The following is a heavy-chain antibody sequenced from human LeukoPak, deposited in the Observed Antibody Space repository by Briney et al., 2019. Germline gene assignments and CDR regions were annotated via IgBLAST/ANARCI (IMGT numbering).Heavy chain of an antibody. CDR2: ISAYNGNT. Sequence: ASVKVSCKASGYTFTSYGVSWVRQAPGQGLEWMGWISAYNGNTNYAQKLQGRVTMTTDTSTSTAYMELRSLRSDDTAVYYCARADRFLEWFYDPNWFDPWGQGTPVTVSS. CDR1: GYTFTSYG. J-gene: IGHJ5*02. V-gene: IGHV1-18*01. CDR3: ARADRFLEWFYDPNWFDP. D-gene: IGHD3-3*01.